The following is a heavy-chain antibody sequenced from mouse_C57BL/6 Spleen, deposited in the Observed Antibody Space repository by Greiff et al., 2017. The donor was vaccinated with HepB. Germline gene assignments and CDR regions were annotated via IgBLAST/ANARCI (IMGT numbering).Heavy chain of an antibody. V-gene: IGHV5-9*01. CDR2: ISGGGGNT. J-gene: IGHJ2*01. CDR1: GFTFSSYT. Sequence: EVKLQESGGGLVKPGGSLKLSCAASGFTFSSYTMSWVRQTPEKRLEWVATISGGGGNTYYPDSVKGRFTISRDNAKNTLYLQMSSLRSEDTALYYCARRHYYGSTYYFDYWGQGTTLTVSS. D-gene: IGHD1-1*01. CDR3: ARRHYYGSTYYFDY.